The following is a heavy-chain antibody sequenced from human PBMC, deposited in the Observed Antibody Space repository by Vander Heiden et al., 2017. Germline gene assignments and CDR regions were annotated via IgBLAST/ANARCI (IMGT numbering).Heavy chain of an antibody. CDR2: IKQDGSEK. CDR3: ARGLGWFDP. J-gene: IGHJ5*02. V-gene: IGHV3-7*01. CDR1: GFTFSSYW. Sequence: EVQLLESGGGLVQPGGSLRLSCAASGFTFSSYWMSWFRQARGKGLEWVANIKQDGSEKHYVDSVKGRFTTSRDNAKKSLFLQMNSLRVEDTAVYYCARGLGWFDPWGQGALVSVSS.